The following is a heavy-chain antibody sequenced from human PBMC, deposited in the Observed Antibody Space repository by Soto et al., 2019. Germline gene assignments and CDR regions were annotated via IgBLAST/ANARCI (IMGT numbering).Heavy chain of an antibody. CDR2: ISYDGSNK. CDR1: GFTFSSYG. Sequence: PVGSLRLSCAASGFTFSSYGMHWVRQAPGKGLEWVAVISYDGSNKYYADSVKGRFTISRDNSKNTLYLQMNSLRAEDTAVYYCAKGLYSSGWYVRITYYYYYGMDVWGQGTTVTVSS. D-gene: IGHD6-19*01. V-gene: IGHV3-30*18. CDR3: AKGLYSSGWYVRITYYYYYGMDV. J-gene: IGHJ6*02.